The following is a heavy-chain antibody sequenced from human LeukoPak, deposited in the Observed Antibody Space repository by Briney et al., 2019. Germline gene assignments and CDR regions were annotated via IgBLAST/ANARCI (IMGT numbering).Heavy chain of an antibody. D-gene: IGHD1-14*01. CDR2: ISSSSSTI. CDR1: GFTFSSYS. CDR3: AKNIGGNLDY. Sequence: GGSLRLYCAASGFTFSSYSMNWVRPAPGKGLEWVSYISSSSSTIYYADSVKGRFTISRDNAKNSLYLQMNSLRAEDTAVYYCAKNIGGNLDYWGQGTLVTVSS. J-gene: IGHJ4*02. V-gene: IGHV3-48*01.